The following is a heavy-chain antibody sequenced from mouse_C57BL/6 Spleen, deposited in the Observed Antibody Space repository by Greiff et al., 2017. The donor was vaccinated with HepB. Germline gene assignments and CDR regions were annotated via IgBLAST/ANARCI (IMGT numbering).Heavy chain of an antibody. D-gene: IGHD1-1*01. Sequence: EVQLVESGGGLVKPGGSLKLSCAASGFTFSDYGMHWVRQAPEKGLEWVAYISRGSSTIYYADTVKGRFTISRDNAKNTLFLQMTSLGSEDTAMYYCARGPVHYDGSSYGTYAMDYWGQGTSVTVSS. J-gene: IGHJ4*01. CDR1: GFTFSDYG. V-gene: IGHV5-17*01. CDR2: ISRGSSTI. CDR3: ARGPVHYDGSSYGTYAMDY.